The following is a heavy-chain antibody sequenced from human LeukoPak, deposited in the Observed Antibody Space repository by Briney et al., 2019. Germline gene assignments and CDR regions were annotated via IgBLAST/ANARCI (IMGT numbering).Heavy chain of an antibody. Sequence: ASVKVSCEASGYTFNTYGISWVRQAPGQRPEWMGWINTDNGNTKYAQKFQGRVTMTTDTSTSTAYMELSSLRSDDTAVYYCARKGCTGDCYRFDPWGQGTLVTVSS. J-gene: IGHJ5*02. V-gene: IGHV1-18*01. CDR3: ARKGCTGDCYRFDP. CDR1: GYTFNTYG. D-gene: IGHD2-21*02. CDR2: INTDNGNT.